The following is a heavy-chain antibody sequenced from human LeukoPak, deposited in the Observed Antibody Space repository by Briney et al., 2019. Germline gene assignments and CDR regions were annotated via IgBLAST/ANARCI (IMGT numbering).Heavy chain of an antibody. V-gene: IGHV1-69*13. D-gene: IGHD2-2*01. CDR1: GGTFSSYA. CDR2: IIPIFGTA. J-gene: IGHJ4*02. Sequence: ASVKVSCKASGGTFSSYAISWVRQAPGQGLEWMGGIIPIFGTANYAQKFQGRVTITADESTSTAYMELSSLRSEDTAVYYGASHCSSPRCPLDYWGQGTLVTVSS. CDR3: ASHCSSPRCPLDY.